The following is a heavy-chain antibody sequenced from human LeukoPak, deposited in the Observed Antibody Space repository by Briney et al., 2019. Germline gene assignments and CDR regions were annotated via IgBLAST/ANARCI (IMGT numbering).Heavy chain of an antibody. D-gene: IGHD3-22*01. CDR2: IYYSGST. CDR1: GNSIRSSSYY. J-gene: IGHJ1*01. V-gene: IGHV4-39*01. Sequence: PSETLSLTCTVSGNSIRSSSYYWGWIRQSPEKGLEWIGSIYYSGSTYYSASFKSRVTISVDTSQNQFSLKLRSVTAADRAVYYCASRYYYDTRGHFLHWGQGTLVTVSS. CDR3: ASRYYYDTRGHFLH.